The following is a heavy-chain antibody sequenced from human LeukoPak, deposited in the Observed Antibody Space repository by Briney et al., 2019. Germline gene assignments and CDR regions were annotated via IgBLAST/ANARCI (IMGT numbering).Heavy chain of an antibody. CDR3: AREEASAADY. J-gene: IGHJ4*02. V-gene: IGHV4-39*01. CDR1: GGSIISSSHY. Sequence: SETLSLTCTVSGGSIISSSHYWAWIRQPPGKGLEWIGSIYYNGGTFYSPSLKSRASISVDTSKNQFSLKLSSVTAADTSVYFCAREEASAADYWGQGTLVTVSS. CDR2: IYYNGGT. D-gene: IGHD6-13*01.